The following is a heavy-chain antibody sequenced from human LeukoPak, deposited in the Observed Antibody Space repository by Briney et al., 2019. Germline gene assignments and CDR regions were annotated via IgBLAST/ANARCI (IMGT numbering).Heavy chain of an antibody. CDR1: GASISSYY. Sequence: SETLSLTCAVSGASISSYYWTWIRQPPGKGLEWIGYIYNSGSTNYNPSPKSRVTISVDTSKNQISLKLSSVTAADTAVYYCARSRLWFDYWGQGTLVTVSS. D-gene: IGHD2-21*01. J-gene: IGHJ4*02. CDR2: IYNSGST. V-gene: IGHV4-59*01. CDR3: ARSRLWFDY.